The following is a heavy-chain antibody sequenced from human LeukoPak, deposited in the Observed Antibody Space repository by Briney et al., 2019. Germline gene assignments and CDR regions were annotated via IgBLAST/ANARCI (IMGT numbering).Heavy chain of an antibody. D-gene: IGHD3-16*01. CDR1: GYTFTTYD. Sequence: ASVKVSCKASGYTFTTYDINWVRQATGQGLEWMGWMNPNSGHTGYAQKFQGRVTMTRNTSISTAYMELSSLRSEDTAVYYCARDNDSRDPPHFDYWGQGTLVTVSS. J-gene: IGHJ4*02. V-gene: IGHV1-8*01. CDR2: MNPNSGHT. CDR3: ARDNDSRDPPHFDY.